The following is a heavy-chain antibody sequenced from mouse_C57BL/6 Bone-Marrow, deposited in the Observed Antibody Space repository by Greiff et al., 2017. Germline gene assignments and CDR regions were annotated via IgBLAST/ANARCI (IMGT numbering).Heavy chain of an antibody. J-gene: IGHJ3*01. D-gene: IGHD2-5*01. CDR1: GFNITDYY. CDR3: VMGSNCGVVFGY. CDR2: IDPEGGDT. Sequence: EVQLQQSGAELVKPGASVKLSCTASGFNITDYYMHWVKQRPEQGLEWIGRIDPEGGDTKYAQKFQGKATLTADKSSSTAYLQLSSLPSEDTAVXYWVMGSNCGVVFGYWGQGTLVTVSA. V-gene: IGHV14-2*01.